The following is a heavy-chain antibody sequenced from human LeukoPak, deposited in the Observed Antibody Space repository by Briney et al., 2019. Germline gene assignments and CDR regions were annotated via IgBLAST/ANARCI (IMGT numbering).Heavy chain of an antibody. D-gene: IGHD2-21*02. CDR3: ARRLERWGPEGDAFDI. V-gene: IGHV4-4*07. CDR2: IYTSGST. CDR1: GGSISSYY. Sequence: SETLSLTCTVSGGSISSYYWSWIRQPAGKGLEWIGRIYTSGSTNYNPSLKSRVTISVDPSKNQFSLKLRSVTAADTAVYYCARRLERWGPEGDAFDIWGRGTMVTVSS. J-gene: IGHJ3*02.